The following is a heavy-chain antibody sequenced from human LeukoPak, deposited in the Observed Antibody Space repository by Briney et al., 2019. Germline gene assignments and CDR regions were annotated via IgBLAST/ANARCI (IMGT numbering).Heavy chain of an antibody. CDR3: ARGPYYSDSGGYYPFDY. CDR1: GGSISSYY. V-gene: IGHV4-59*01. D-gene: IGHD3-22*01. Sequence: SETLSLTCTVSGGSISSYYWSWIRQPPGKGLEWIGYIYYSGSTNYNPSLKSRVTISLDTSKHHFSLRLSSVTAADTAVYYCARGPYYSDSGGYYPFDYWGQGTLVTVSS. J-gene: IGHJ4*02. CDR2: IYYSGST.